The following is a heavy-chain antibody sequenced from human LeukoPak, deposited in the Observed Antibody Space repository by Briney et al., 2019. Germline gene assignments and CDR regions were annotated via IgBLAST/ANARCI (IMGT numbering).Heavy chain of an antibody. Sequence: GGSLRLSCAASGFTFSSYAMSWVRQAPGKGLEWVSAIRGSGGSTYYADSVKGRFTISRDNSKNTLYLQMNSLRAEDTAVYYCAKDPKIYSGSLNWFDPWGQGTLVTVSS. V-gene: IGHV3-23*01. CDR1: GFTFSSYA. CDR3: AKDPKIYSGSLNWFDP. CDR2: IRGSGGST. D-gene: IGHD1-26*01. J-gene: IGHJ5*02.